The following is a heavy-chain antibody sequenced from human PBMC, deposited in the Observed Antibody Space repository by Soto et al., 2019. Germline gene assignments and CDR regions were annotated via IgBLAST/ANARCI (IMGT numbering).Heavy chain of an antibody. V-gene: IGHV4-31*03. Sequence: SETLSLTCTVSGGSISSGGYYWSWIRQHPGKGLEWIGYIYYSGSTYYNPSLKSRVTISVDTSKNQFSLKLSSVTAADTAVYYCARDVLDFDWLLPDPSDAFDIWGQGTMVTVSS. J-gene: IGHJ3*02. CDR2: IYYSGST. D-gene: IGHD3-9*01. CDR1: GGSISSGGYY. CDR3: ARDVLDFDWLLPDPSDAFDI.